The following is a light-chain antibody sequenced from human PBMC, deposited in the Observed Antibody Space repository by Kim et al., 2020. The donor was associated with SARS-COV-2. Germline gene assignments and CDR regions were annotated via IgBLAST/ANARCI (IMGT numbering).Light chain of an antibody. Sequence: GDRVIITCRASQSIGNWLAWYQQKLGKGPKLLIYDASNLETGVPSRFSGSGSGTEFTLTITSLQPDDFATYYCQHYDGYSGTFGQGTKVDIK. J-gene: IGKJ1*01. CDR3: QHYDGYSGT. V-gene: IGKV1-5*01. CDR1: QSIGNW. CDR2: DAS.